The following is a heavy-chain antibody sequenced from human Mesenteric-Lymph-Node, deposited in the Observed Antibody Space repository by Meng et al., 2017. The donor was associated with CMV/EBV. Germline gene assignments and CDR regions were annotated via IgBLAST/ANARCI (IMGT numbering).Heavy chain of an antibody. CDR3: ARVRGSSVVDY. V-gene: IGHV4-39*07. Sequence: GSLRLSCTVSGGSISTSSYYWGWIRQSPGRGLEWIGNIYYTGTTRYNPSLKSRVAISLDTSKNQFSLNLRSVTAADTAMYYCARVRGSSVVDYWGQGTLVTVSS. CDR2: IYYTGTT. J-gene: IGHJ4*01. CDR1: GGSISTSSYY. D-gene: IGHD6-6*01.